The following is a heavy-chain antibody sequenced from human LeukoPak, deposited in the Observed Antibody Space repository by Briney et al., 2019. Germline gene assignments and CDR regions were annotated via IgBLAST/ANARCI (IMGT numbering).Heavy chain of an antibody. Sequence: GGSLRLSCAASGFTFSSYAMSWVRQAPGKGLEWDSAISGSGGSTYYADSVKGRFTISRDNSKNTLYLQMNSLRAEDTAVYYCAKKEYYYDSSGYYYWGQGTLVTVSS. D-gene: IGHD3-22*01. CDR2: ISGSGGST. CDR3: AKKEYYYDSSGYYY. CDR1: GFTFSSYA. J-gene: IGHJ4*02. V-gene: IGHV3-23*01.